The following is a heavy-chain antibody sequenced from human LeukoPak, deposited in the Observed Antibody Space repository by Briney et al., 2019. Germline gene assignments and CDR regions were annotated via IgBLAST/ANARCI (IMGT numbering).Heavy chain of an antibody. D-gene: IGHD3-9*01. CDR1: GGSFSGYY. Sequence: KPSETLSLTCAVYGGSFSGYYWSWIRQPPGKGLEWIGEINHSGSTNYNPSLKSRVTISVDTSKNQFSLKLSSVTAADTAVYYCARRPVRYFDWLPDRYYYMDVWGKGTTVTISS. J-gene: IGHJ6*03. V-gene: IGHV4-34*01. CDR2: INHSGST. CDR3: ARRPVRYFDWLPDRYYYMDV.